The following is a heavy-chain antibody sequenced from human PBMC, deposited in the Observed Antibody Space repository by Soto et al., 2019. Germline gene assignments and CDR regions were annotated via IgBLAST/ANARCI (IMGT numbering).Heavy chain of an antibody. Sequence: PGGSLRLSCAASGFTFSDYYMSWIRQAPGKGLEWVSYISSSSSYTNYADSVKGRFTISRDNAKNSLYLQMNSLRAEDTAVYYCARDPREYGSGSYYDYWGQGTLVTVSS. CDR1: GFTFSDYY. V-gene: IGHV3-11*06. CDR2: ISSSSSYT. CDR3: ARDPREYGSGSYYDY. J-gene: IGHJ4*02. D-gene: IGHD3-10*01.